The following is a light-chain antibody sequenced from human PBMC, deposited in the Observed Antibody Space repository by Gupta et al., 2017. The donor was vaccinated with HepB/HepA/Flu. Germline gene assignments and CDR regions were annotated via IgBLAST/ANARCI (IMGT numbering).Light chain of an antibody. CDR1: QSVTSNY. Sequence: ENALTQSPGTLSLSPGERATLSCRASQSVTSNYLAWYQQKSGQAPRLLLYGASSRASGIPDRFSGSGSGTDLTLTISRLETEDFAVYFCQQYGSSPYTFGQGTKLEIK. V-gene: IGKV3-20*01. CDR3: QQYGSSPYT. CDR2: GAS. J-gene: IGKJ2*01.